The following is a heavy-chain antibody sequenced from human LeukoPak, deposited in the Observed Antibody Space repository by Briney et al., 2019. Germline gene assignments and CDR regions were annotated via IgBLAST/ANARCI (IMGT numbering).Heavy chain of an antibody. CDR2: IYHSGST. CDR3: ARDADFHFDX. J-gene: IGHJ4*02. Sequence: PSETLSLTCTVSGYSISSGYYWGWIRQPPGKGLEWIGSIYHSGSTYYNPSLKSRVTISVDTSKNQFSLKLSSVTAADTAVYYCARDADFHFDXXGQXTXVTV. V-gene: IGHV4-38-2*02. CDR1: GYSISSGYY.